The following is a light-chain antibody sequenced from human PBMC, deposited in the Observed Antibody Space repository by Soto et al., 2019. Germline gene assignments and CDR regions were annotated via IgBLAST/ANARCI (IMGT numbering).Light chain of an antibody. J-gene: IGLJ1*01. CDR1: SSSSHIGHHS. V-gene: IGLV1-51*01. Sequence: QAVVTQPPSVSAAPGQKVTISCSGSSSSSHIGHHSVSWYQHLPGTAPKLLIYDNDQRPSGIPARFSGSKSATSATLDITGLXTGXXXXYYXGTWDTGLRAYVLGTGTKVTVL. CDR2: DND. CDR3: GTWDTGLRAYV.